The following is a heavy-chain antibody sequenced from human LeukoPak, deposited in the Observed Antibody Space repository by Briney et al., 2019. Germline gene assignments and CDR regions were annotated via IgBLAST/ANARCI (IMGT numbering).Heavy chain of an antibody. J-gene: IGHJ3*02. CDR3: ARPRSERHIDAFDI. D-gene: IGHD1-26*01. Sequence: SETLSLTCTVSGGSISSSNYYWGWIRQPPGKGLEWIGTIYYSGSTYYNPSLKSRVTISLDSSKNQFSLKLNSVTAADTAVYYCARPRSERHIDAFDIWGQGTMVTVSS. V-gene: IGHV4-39*07. CDR2: IYYSGST. CDR1: GGSISSSNYY.